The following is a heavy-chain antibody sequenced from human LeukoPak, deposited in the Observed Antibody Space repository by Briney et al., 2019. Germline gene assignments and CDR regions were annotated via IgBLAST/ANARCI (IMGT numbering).Heavy chain of an antibody. CDR2: ISGSGGST. D-gene: IGHD2-15*01. V-gene: IGHV3-23*01. J-gene: IGHJ5*02. CDR1: GFTFSSYA. Sequence: GGSLRLSCAASGFTFSSYAMSWVRQAPGKGLEWVSAISGSGGSTYYADSVKGRFTISRDNSKNTLYLQMNSLRAEDTAVYYCAKDPFHCSGGSCFRWFDPWCQGTLVTVSS. CDR3: AKDPFHCSGGSCFRWFDP.